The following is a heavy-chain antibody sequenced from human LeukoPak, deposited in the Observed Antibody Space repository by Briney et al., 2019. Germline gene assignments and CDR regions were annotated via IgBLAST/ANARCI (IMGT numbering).Heavy chain of an antibody. CDR3: ARVGVGTVAGNYFDD. J-gene: IGHJ4*02. CDR2: IYGGGGT. CDR1: GFTVSSSY. Sequence: PGGSLRLSCTASGFTVSSSYMTWVRQAPGKGMEWVSLIYGGGGTYYADSVKGRFTISRHNFENTLYLEMSSLRPEDTAVYYCARVGVGTVAGNYFDDWGQGTLVTVSS. V-gene: IGHV3-53*04. D-gene: IGHD6-19*01.